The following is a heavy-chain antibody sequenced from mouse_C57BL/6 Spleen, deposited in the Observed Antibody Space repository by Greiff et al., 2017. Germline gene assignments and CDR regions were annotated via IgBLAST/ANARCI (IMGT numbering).Heavy chain of an antibody. CDR2: IYPRSCNT. CDR3: ARSFTTVVAGRFAY. V-gene: IGHV1-81*01. CDR1: GYTFTSYG. J-gene: IGHJ3*01. Sequence: VQLQQSGAELARPGASVKLSCKASGYTFTSYGISWVKQRTGQGLEWIGEIYPRSCNTYYNEKFKGKATLTADKSSSTAYMELRSLTSEDSAVYFCARSFTTVVAGRFAYWGQGTLVTVSA. D-gene: IGHD1-1*01.